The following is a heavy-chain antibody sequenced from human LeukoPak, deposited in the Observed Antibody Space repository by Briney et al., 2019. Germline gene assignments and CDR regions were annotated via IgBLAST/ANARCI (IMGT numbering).Heavy chain of an antibody. CDR3: GRGGAIAVAGT. CDR1: GGSISSSGWY. CDR2: IDFGGNT. Sequence: SETLSLTCTVSGGSISSSGWYWGWIRQPPGKGLEWIGSIDFGGNTYYSPPLKSRVTISGDASKNQISLKLKSVTAADTAVYYCGRGGAIAVAGTWGQGTLVTVSS. V-gene: IGHV4-39*01. D-gene: IGHD6-19*01. J-gene: IGHJ4*02.